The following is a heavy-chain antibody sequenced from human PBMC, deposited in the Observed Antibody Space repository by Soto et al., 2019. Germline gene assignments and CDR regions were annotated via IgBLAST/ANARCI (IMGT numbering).Heavy chain of an antibody. V-gene: IGHV6-1*01. J-gene: IGHJ4*02. Sequence: SQTLSLTCAISGDSVSSNSAAWNWIRQSPSRGLEWLGRTYYRAKWYNDYAESVKSRITIKPDTSKNQCSLQPNSVTSVATAVYYCSWLAVAAPVLSTTVYLGQGTLVNVSS. CDR1: GDSVSSNSAA. CDR2: TYYRAKWYN. D-gene: IGHD6-13*01. CDR3: SWLAVAAPVLSTTVY.